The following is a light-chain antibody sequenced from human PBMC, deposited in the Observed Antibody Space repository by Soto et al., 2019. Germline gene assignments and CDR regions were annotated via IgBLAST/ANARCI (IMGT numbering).Light chain of an antibody. CDR2: EGS. CDR1: SSKVGNYNL. J-gene: IGLJ3*02. V-gene: IGLV2-23*01. Sequence: QSVLTQPPSCSGPPDRWIPISATEPSSKVGNYNLVSWYQQHPGEAPKFLIYEGSKRPSGVSNRFSGSKFGNTASLTISGLQAEDEVDYYCCSYAGDSTWVFGGGTKLTVL. CDR3: CSYAGDSTWV.